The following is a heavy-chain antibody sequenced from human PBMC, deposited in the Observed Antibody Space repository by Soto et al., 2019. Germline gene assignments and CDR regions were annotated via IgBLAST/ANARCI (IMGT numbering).Heavy chain of an antibody. V-gene: IGHV4-34*01. D-gene: IGHD6-13*01. CDR1: CGSFSGYY. Sequence: PSETLSRTCAVYCGSFSGYYWSWIRQPPGKGLEWIVEINQSGSSNYNPSLTSRVTISVDTSQIQFSLRLSSVTAADTAVYYCARVGLYISADGKFNYYYGMDVWGQGTTVTLSS. CDR2: INQSGSS. CDR3: ARVGLYISADGKFNYYYGMDV. J-gene: IGHJ6*02.